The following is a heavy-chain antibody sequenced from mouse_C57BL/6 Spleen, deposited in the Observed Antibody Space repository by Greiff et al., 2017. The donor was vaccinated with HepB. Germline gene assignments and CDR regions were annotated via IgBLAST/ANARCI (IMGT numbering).Heavy chain of an antibody. D-gene: IGHD1-1*01. CDR1: GFSLTSYG. CDR2: IWSDGST. V-gene: IGHV2-6-1*01. J-gene: IGHJ4*01. CDR3: ARHGITTVVATNYAMDY. Sequence: VKLQESGPGLVAPSQSLSITCTVSGFSLTSYGVHWVRQPPGKGLEWLVVIWSDGSTTYNSALKSRLSISKDNSKSQVFLKMNSLQTDDTAMYYCARHGITTVVATNYAMDYWGQGTSVTVSS.